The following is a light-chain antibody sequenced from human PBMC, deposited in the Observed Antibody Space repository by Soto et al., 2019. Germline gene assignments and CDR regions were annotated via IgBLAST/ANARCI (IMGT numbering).Light chain of an antibody. CDR2: DAS. CDR1: QDIRNF. J-gene: IGKJ3*01. V-gene: IGKV1-33*01. CDR3: QQYDNLPPFT. Sequence: DIQMTQSPSSLSVSVGDRVTITCRASQDIRNFLHWYQQKPGKAPKLLIYDASNLETGVPSRFSGSGSGTDFTFTISSLQPEDVATYYCQQYDNLPPFTFGPGTKVEIK.